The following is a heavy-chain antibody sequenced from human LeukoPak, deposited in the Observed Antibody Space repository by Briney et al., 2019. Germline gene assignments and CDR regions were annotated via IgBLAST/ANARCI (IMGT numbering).Heavy chain of an antibody. D-gene: IGHD3-10*01. J-gene: IGHJ4*02. V-gene: IGHV3-23*01. CDR1: GFTFSSYG. CDR2: ISGSGGST. CDR3: AKGAERDYYGSGSDYYFDY. Sequence: GGSLRLSCAASGFTFSSYGMSWVRQAPGKGLEWVSAISGSGGSTYYADSVKGRFTISRDNSKNTLYLQMNSLRAEDTAVYYCAKGAERDYYGSGSDYYFDYWGQGTLVTVSS.